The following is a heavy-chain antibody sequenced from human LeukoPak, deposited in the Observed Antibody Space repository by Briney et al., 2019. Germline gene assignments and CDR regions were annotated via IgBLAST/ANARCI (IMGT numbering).Heavy chain of an antibody. CDR2: INHSGST. CDR3: ARASRVELYYYYYYMDV. D-gene: IGHD1-26*01. CDR1: GGSFSGYY. J-gene: IGHJ6*03. Sequence: PSETLSLTCAVYGGSFSGYYWSWIRQPPGKGLEWIGEINHSGSTNYNPSLKSRVTISVDTSKNQFSLKLSSVTAADTAVYYCARASRVELYYYYYYMDVWGKGTTVTVSS. V-gene: IGHV4-34*01.